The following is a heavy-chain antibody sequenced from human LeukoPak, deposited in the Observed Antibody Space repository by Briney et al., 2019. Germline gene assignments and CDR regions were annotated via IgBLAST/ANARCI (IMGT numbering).Heavy chain of an antibody. J-gene: IGHJ6*03. Sequence: ASVKVSCKASGGTFSSYAISWVRQAPGQGLEWMGGIIPIFGTANYAQKFQGRVTITTDESTSTAYMELSSLRSEDTAVYYCARGIGDTESGYYYYYYMDVWGKGTTVTVSS. CDR3: ARGIGDTESGYYYYYYMDV. D-gene: IGHD3-10*01. CDR1: GGTFSSYA. V-gene: IGHV1-69*05. CDR2: IIPIFGTA.